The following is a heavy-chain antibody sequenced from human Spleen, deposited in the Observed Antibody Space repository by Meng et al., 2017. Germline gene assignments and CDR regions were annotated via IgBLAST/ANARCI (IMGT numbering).Heavy chain of an antibody. D-gene: IGHD5-18*01. CDR1: GDSVSSGSAA. CDR2: TYYRSKWYN. CDR3: ARGYSYGSDAFDI. V-gene: IGHV6-1*01. J-gene: IGHJ3*02. Sequence: QGRLRPAGPGLITTQQTLPPTFSLSGDSVSSGSAAWNWIRQSPSRGLEWLGRTYYRSKWYNDYAVSVKSRITINPDTSKNQFSLQLNSVTPEDTAVYYCARGYSYGSDAFDIWGQGAVVTVSS.